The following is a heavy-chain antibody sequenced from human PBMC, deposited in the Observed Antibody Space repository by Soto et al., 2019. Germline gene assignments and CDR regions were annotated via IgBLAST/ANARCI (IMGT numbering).Heavy chain of an antibody. D-gene: IGHD4-17*01. CDR2: ISYDGSNK. CDR3: ANAPHYGDYTYYFDY. V-gene: IGHV3-30*18. Sequence: PGVSLRLSFAASGFTFSSYCMHWVRQAPGKGLEWVAVISYDGSNKYYADSVKGRFTISRDNSKNTLYLQMNSLRAEDTAVYYCANAPHYGDYTYYFDYWGQGTLVTVSS. CDR1: GFTFSSYC. J-gene: IGHJ4*02.